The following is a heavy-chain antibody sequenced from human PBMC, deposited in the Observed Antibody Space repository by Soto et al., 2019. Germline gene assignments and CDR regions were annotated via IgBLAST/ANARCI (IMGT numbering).Heavy chain of an antibody. J-gene: IGHJ6*03. V-gene: IGHV3-23*01. Sequence: GGSLRLSCTASGFAFSGYAMSWVRQGPGKGLEWVSGITGDGGSTNYADSVKGRFTISRDNSKNTLFLQMHSLRAEDTAVYYCAKGLTFLYYYYMDVWVNGTTVTVSS. CDR3: AKGLTFLYYYYMDV. CDR2: ITGDGGST. D-gene: IGHD7-27*01. CDR1: GFAFSGYA.